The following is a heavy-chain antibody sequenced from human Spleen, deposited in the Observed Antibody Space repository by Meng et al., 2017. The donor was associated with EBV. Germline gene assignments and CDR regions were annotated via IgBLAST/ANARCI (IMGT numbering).Heavy chain of an antibody. Sequence: QVPLQEPGPGLVKPSGTLSPTCTVSGGSITETNWWGWVRQSPGKGLEWIGEIYHSGSSKYNPSFNSRVTVSVDKSKNQFSLKVTSVTAADTAMYYCARVELGSAYYFDYWGQGTLVTVSS. CDR3: ARVELGSAYYFDY. D-gene: IGHD3-10*01. V-gene: IGHV4-4*02. CDR2: IYHSGSS. CDR1: GGSITETNW. J-gene: IGHJ4*02.